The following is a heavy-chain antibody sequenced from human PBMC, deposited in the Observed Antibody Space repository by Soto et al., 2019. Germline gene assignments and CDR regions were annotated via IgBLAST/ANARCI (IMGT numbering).Heavy chain of an antibody. CDR3: ARVRYFDWLLSNWFDP. Sequence: GGSLRLSCAASGFTFSDYYMSWIRQAPGKGLEWVSYISSSSSYTNYADSVKGRFTIPRDNAKNSLYLQMNSLRAEDTAVYYCARVRYFDWLLSNWFDPWGQGTLVTVSS. CDR2: ISSSSSYT. V-gene: IGHV3-11*06. CDR1: GFTFSDYY. J-gene: IGHJ5*02. D-gene: IGHD3-9*01.